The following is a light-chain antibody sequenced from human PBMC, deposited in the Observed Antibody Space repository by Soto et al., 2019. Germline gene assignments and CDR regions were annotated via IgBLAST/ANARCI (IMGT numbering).Light chain of an antibody. CDR3: QQYESTPPT. V-gene: IGKV4-1*01. CDR1: QSVLYSSNNKNY. Sequence: DIVMTQSPDSLAVSLGERATINCKSSQSVLYSSNNKNYLAWYQQRPGQPPKLLIYWASTRESVVPDRFSGSGSGTDFTLTITSLKAEDGAVYYCQQYESTPPTFGQGTKLEIK. CDR2: WAS. J-gene: IGKJ2*01.